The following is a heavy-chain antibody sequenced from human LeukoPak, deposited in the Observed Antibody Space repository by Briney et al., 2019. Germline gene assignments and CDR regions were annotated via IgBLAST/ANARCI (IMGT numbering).Heavy chain of an antibody. CDR3: ARDTYSYAPPYYYGMDV. D-gene: IGHD5-18*01. CDR2: ISYDGSNK. V-gene: IGHV3-30*04. CDR1: GFTFSSYA. Sequence: GRSLRLSGAASGFTFSSYAMHWVRQAPGKGLEWVAVISYDGSNKYYADSVKGRFTISRDNSKNTLYLQMNSLRAEDTAVYYCARDTYSYAPPYYYGMDVWGQGTTVTVSS. J-gene: IGHJ6*02.